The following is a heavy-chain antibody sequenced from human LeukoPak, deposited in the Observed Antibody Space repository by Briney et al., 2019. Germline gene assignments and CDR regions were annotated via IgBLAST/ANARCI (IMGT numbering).Heavy chain of an antibody. D-gene: IGHD2-2*01. CDR2: IYYSGST. J-gene: IGHJ5*02. V-gene: IGHV4-39*07. Sequence: SETLSLTCTVSGGSISSSSYYWGWIRQPPGRGLEWIGSIYYSGSTYYNPSLKSRVTISVDTSKNQFSLKLSSVTAADTAVYYCARDPRGDIAVVPVANWFDPWGQGTLVTVSS. CDR1: GGSISSSSYY. CDR3: ARDPRGDIAVVPVANWFDP.